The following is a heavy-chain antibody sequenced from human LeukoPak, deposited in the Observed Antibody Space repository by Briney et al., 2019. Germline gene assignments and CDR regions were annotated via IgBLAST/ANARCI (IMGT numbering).Heavy chain of an antibody. J-gene: IGHJ5*02. V-gene: IGHV1-18*01. CDR3: ARVGGTTRGNRWFDP. Sequence: GASVTVSCKASGYTFTSYGLSWVRQAPGQGLEWMGWRSAYNANTNYAQKLQGRVSMTTDTSTSTAYMELRSLRSDDTAVYYCARVGGTTRGNRWFDPWGQGTLVTVSS. CDR2: RSAYNANT. D-gene: IGHD1-26*01. CDR1: GYTFTSYG.